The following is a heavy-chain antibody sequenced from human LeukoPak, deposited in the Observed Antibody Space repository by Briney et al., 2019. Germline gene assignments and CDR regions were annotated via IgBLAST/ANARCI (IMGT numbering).Heavy chain of an antibody. CDR3: ASSVGARLFDY. J-gene: IGHJ4*02. CDR2: IKQDGSEK. V-gene: IGHV3-7*01. CDR1: GFTFNMFW. D-gene: IGHD1-26*01. Sequence: GGSLRLSCKASGFTFNMFWMSWVRQAPGKGLEWVANIKQDGSEKYYVDSVKGRFTISRDNAKNSLYLQMNSPRAEDTAVYYCASSVGARLFDYWGQGTLVTVSS.